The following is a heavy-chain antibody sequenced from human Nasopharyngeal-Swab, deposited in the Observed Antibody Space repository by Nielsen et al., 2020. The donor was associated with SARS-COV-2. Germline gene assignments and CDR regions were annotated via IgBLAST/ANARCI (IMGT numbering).Heavy chain of an antibody. V-gene: IGHV4-31*03. CDR3: ARATITMIVVVDAFDI. CDR1: GGSISSGGYY. J-gene: IGHJ3*02. CDR2: IYYGGST. D-gene: IGHD3-22*01. Sequence: SETLSLTCTVSGGSISSGGYYWIWIRQHPGKGLEWIGYIYYGGSTYYNPSLKSRVTISVDTSKNQFSLKLSSVTAADTAVYYCARATITMIVVVDAFDIWGQGTMVTVSS.